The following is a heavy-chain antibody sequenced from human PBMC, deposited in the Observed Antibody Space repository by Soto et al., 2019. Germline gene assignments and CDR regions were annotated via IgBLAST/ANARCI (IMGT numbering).Heavy chain of an antibody. Sequence: QITLKESGPPLVRPAQTLTLTCAFSGFSLTTTRMGVAWIRQPPGKALEWLALIYWDDDKRYSPSLKNRLTVSKDTSTNWVVLTITNISPDDTGTYFCAHAGDFDLLSFDRWGPGTLVTVSS. J-gene: IGHJ4*02. CDR1: GFSLTTTRMG. CDR2: IYWDDDK. CDR3: AHAGDFDLLSFDR. D-gene: IGHD2-15*01. V-gene: IGHV2-5*02.